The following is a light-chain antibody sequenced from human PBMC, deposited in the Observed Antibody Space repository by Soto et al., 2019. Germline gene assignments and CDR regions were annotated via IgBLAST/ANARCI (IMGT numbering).Light chain of an antibody. V-gene: IGLV1-36*01. CDR3: AAWDNSLGGNV. CDR2: YDD. Sequence: QSVLTQPPSVSEAPRQRVAIFCSGNSSNIGNNGVSWYQQLPGKAPKLLIHYDDMLPSGVSDRFSGSKSGTSATLAISGPQSEDEADYSCAAWDNSLGGNVFVTGPKVTAL. CDR1: SSNIGNNG. J-gene: IGLJ1*01.